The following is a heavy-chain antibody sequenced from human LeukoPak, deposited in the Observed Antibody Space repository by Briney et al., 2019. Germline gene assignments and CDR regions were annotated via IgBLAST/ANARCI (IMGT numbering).Heavy chain of an antibody. CDR2: ISGGGGGT. D-gene: IGHD2-2*01. V-gene: IGHV3-23*01. CDR1: GFTFSSYV. Sequence: SGGSLRLSCAASGFTFSSYVMNWVRQAPGKGLEWVSVISGGGGGTYYADSVKGRFTISRDNSKNTLFLQMNSLRAEDTAVYYCAKGGYCSSTSCYVGWFDPWGQGTLVTVSS. CDR3: AKGGYCSSTSCYVGWFDP. J-gene: IGHJ5*02.